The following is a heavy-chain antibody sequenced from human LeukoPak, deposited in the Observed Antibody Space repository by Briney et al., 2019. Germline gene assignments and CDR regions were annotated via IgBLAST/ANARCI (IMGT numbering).Heavy chain of an antibody. V-gene: IGHV3-30-3*01. Sequence: GGSLRLSCAASGFTFSSYAMHWVRQAPGKGLEWVAVISYDGSNKYYADSVKGRFTISRDNSKNTLYLQMNSLRAEDTAVYYCARIQFYYYYYGMDVWGQGTTVTVSS. CDR2: ISYDGSNK. CDR3: ARIQFYYYYYGMDV. CDR1: GFTFSSYA. D-gene: IGHD5-24*01. J-gene: IGHJ6*02.